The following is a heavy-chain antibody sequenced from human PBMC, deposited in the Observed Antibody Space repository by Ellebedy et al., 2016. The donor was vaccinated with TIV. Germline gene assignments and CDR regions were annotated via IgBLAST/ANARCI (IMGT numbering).Heavy chain of an antibody. CDR2: MYFGGST. Sequence: SETLSLTXTVSGDSISNGGCYWTWIRQHPGKGLEWIASMYFGGSTYYNPSLKSRITMSVDMSKSQISLKLSSVSAADTAVYYCARAGTSGNYYNIPNFDYWGQGTLVTVSS. CDR1: GDSISNGGCY. V-gene: IGHV4-31*03. D-gene: IGHD3-10*01. CDR3: ARAGTSGNYYNIPNFDY. J-gene: IGHJ4*02.